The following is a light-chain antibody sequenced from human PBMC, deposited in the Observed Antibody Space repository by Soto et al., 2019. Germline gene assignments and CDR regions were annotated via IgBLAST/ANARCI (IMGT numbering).Light chain of an antibody. V-gene: IGKV1-27*01. CDR3: QKYDSAPWT. J-gene: IGKJ1*01. CDR1: QDISNY. Sequence: DIQMTQSPSSLSASVGDRVTITCRASQDISNYLAWYQQKPGQVPKVLIYAASTLRSGVPSRFSGSGSGTXXXXXXXXXXXXDVATYYCQKYDSAPWTFGQGTKVEIK. CDR2: AAS.